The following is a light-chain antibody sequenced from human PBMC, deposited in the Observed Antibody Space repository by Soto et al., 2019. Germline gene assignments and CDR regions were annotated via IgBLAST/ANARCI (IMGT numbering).Light chain of an antibody. CDR1: QSVSSIY. J-gene: IGKJ5*01. Sequence: EIVFTHSPGTLSLSPGERANLSCRASQSVSSIYLAWYQQKPGQAPRLLIYGAYNRATGIPPRFSGSGSGTDFTLTISSLEPEDSAVYYCQQRHMWPITFGQGTRLEIK. V-gene: IGKV3D-20*02. CDR2: GAY. CDR3: QQRHMWPIT.